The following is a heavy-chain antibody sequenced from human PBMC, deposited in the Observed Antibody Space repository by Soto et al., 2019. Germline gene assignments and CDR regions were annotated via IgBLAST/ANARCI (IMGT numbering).Heavy chain of an antibody. Sequence: SGATLVNPTQTLTLTCTFSGFSRSTSGMCVSWIRQPPGKALEWLALIEWVDDKYYSTSLKTRLTISKETSKNQVVLTMTNMDPVATATYHCARIPTRDGYNLPDFWGQGTMVTVSS. J-gene: IGHJ3*01. V-gene: IGHV2-70*01. CDR3: ARIPTRDGYNLPDF. CDR1: GFSRSTSGMC. D-gene: IGHD5-12*01. CDR2: IEWVDDK.